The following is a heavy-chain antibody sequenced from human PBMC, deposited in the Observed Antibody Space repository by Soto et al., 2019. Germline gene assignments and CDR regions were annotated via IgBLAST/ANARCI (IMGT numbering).Heavy chain of an antibody. CDR2: ISYSGSS. CDR1: GGSNIRDGYY. V-gene: IGHV4-31*03. D-gene: IGHD2-2*01. Sequence: SETLSLTCTVSGGSNIRDGYYWSWIRQHPGKGLKWIAYISYSGSSYSNPSLKSRVTISADTSKNQFSLRLTSVTAADTAVYFCARATPAGSADFWGQGTLVTVSS. J-gene: IGHJ4*02. CDR3: ARATPAGSADF.